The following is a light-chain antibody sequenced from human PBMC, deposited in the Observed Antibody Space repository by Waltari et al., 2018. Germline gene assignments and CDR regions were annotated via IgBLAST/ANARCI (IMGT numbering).Light chain of an antibody. CDR1: GISAGASDS. J-gene: IGLJ2*01. Sequence: QSALTQPASVSGSPGQSITISCRGLGISAGASDSVSWHQHHPDKAPQVIIYDVTHRPSGVSDRFSASKSANTASLTISRLQPEDEADYYCSSQTLDGLVLFGGGTRLTVL. CDR2: DVT. V-gene: IGLV2-14*03. CDR3: SSQTLDGLVL.